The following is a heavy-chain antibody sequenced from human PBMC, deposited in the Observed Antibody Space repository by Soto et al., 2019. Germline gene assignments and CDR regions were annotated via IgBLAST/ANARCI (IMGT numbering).Heavy chain of an antibody. CDR3: ARQGSSSRVAEDY. CDR2: IYPGDSDT. J-gene: IGHJ4*02. V-gene: IGHV5-51*01. CDR1: GYSFTSYW. Sequence: GESLKISCKGSGYSFTSYWIGWVRQMPGKGLEWMGIIYPGDSDTRYSPSSQGQVTISADKSVSTAYLQWSSLKASDTAMYYCARQGSSSRVAEDYWGQGTLVTVSS. D-gene: IGHD6-6*01.